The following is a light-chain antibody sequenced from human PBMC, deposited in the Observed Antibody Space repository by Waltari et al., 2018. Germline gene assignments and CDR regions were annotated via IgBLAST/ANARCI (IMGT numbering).Light chain of an antibody. J-gene: IGLJ2*01. CDR3: CSYAGSFTWV. Sequence: QSVLTQPRSVSGSPGQSVTISCTGASTDIGSYNLVSWYQQHPYKAPKLILYDVNVRPSGGPDRFSGSKSDNTASLTISGLQADDDADYYCCSYAGSFTWVFGGGTKVAVL. CDR1: STDIGSYNL. V-gene: IGLV2-11*01. CDR2: DVN.